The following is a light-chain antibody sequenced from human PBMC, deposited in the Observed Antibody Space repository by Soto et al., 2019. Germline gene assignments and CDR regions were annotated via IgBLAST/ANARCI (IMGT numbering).Light chain of an antibody. CDR1: QSISSW. CDR3: QQSYNTPQT. V-gene: IGKV1-5*01. Sequence: DIQMTQSPSTLSASVGDRVTITCRASQSISSWLAWYQQKPGKAPKLLIYDASSLESGVPSRFSGSGSGTEFTLTISSLQPDDFATYYCQQSYNTPQTFGQGTKVDLK. CDR2: DAS. J-gene: IGKJ1*01.